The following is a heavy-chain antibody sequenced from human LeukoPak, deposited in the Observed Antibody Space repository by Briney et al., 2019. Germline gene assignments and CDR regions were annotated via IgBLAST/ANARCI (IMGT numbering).Heavy chain of an antibody. CDR3: VRDIGWFLFDH. CDR2: IKEDGSMT. J-gene: IGHJ4*02. Sequence: GGSLRLSCAASGFTFSTYWMTWVRQAPGKGLEWVAHIKEDGSMTRSIDSVKGRFTISRDNAKSSLYLQMNSLRDEDTAVYYCVRDIGWFLFDHWGQGALVTVSS. V-gene: IGHV3-7*03. D-gene: IGHD6-19*01. CDR1: GFTFSTYW.